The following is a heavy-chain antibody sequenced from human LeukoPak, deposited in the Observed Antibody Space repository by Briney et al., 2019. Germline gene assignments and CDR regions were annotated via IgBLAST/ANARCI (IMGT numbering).Heavy chain of an antibody. D-gene: IGHD1-26*01. V-gene: IGHV4-59*01. J-gene: IGHJ6*02. CDR3: ARDKESGSYSYGMDV. CDR1: GGSISSYY. CDR2: IYYSGST. Sequence: PSETLSLTCTVSGGSISSYYWSWVRQPPGKGLEWVGYIYYSGSTNYSPSLRSRVAISVDTSKNQLSLKLTSVTAADTAVYYCARDKESGSYSYGMDVWGQGTTVTVSS.